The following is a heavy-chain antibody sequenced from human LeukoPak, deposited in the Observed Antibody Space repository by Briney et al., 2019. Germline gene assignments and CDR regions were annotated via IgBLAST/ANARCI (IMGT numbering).Heavy chain of an antibody. CDR2: INSDDSRT. D-gene: IGHD1-1*01. CDR3: AKSLLTTATGTGRAFDI. CDR1: GFTFSNSW. J-gene: IGHJ3*02. V-gene: IGHV3-74*01. Sequence: GGSLRLSCAASGFTFSNSWMHWVRQVPGKGLVWVSRINSDDSRTIYADSVKGRFTISRDNAKNTLYLQMNSLRAEDTAEYYCAKSLLTTATGTGRAFDIWGQGTMVTVSS.